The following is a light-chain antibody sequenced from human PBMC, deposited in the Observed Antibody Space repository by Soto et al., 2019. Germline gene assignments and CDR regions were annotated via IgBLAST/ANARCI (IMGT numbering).Light chain of an antibody. J-gene: IGLJ1*01. CDR3: QSYDNSLRGYV. CDR1: SSNIGAGYD. Sequence: QSVLTQPPSVSGAPGQRVTISCTGSSSNIGAGYDVHWYQQLPGTAPKLLIYGNSNRPSGVPDRFSGSKSGTSVSLAITGLQAEDEADYYCQSYDNSLRGYVFGTGTKLTVL. V-gene: IGLV1-40*01. CDR2: GNS.